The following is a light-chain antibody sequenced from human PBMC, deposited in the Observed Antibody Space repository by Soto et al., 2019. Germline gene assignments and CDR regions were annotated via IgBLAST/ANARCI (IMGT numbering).Light chain of an antibody. V-gene: IGKV3-20*01. CDR1: QSVSSY. CDR3: QQYANSPIT. Sequence: VLTQSPGTLSLSPGERATLSCRASQSVSSYLAWYQQKPGQAPRLLIYDASNRATGIPARFSGSGSGTDFTLTINRLEPEDFAVYYCQQYANSPITFGQGTRLEIK. CDR2: DAS. J-gene: IGKJ5*01.